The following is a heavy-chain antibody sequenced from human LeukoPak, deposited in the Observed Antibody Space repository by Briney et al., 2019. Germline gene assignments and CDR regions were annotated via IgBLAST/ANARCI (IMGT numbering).Heavy chain of an antibody. J-gene: IGHJ5*02. CDR1: GYTFTSYG. V-gene: IGHV1-18*01. CDR2: ISAYNGNT. D-gene: IGHD3-22*01. CDR3: ARADAEYYYDSSTPWFDP. Sequence: GASVKVSCKASGYTFTSYGISWVRQPPGQGLEWMGWISAYNGNTNYAQKLQGRVTMTTDTSTSTAYMELRGLRSDDTAVYYCARADAEYYYDSSTPWFDPWGQGTLVTVSS.